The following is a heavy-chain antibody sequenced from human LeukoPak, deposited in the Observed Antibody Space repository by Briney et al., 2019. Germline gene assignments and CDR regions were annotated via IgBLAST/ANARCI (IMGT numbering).Heavy chain of an antibody. CDR1: GGSFSGYY. Sequence: PSETLSLTCAVYGGSFSGYYWSWIRQPPGKGLEWIGEINHSGSTNYNPSLKSRVTISVDTSKNQFSLKLSSVTAADTAVYYCARIAVAGLHYYYYGMDVWGQGTTVTVSS. D-gene: IGHD6-19*01. J-gene: IGHJ6*02. V-gene: IGHV4-34*01. CDR2: INHSGST. CDR3: ARIAVAGLHYYYYGMDV.